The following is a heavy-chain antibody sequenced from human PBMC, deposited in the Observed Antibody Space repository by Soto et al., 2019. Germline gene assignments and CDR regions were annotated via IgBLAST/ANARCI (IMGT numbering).Heavy chain of an antibody. V-gene: IGHV3-30-3*01. J-gene: IGHJ4*02. CDR1: GFTFSSYA. CDR2: ISYDGSNK. D-gene: IGHD1-26*01. Sequence: GGSLRLSCASSGFTFSSYALHWVRQAPGKGLEWVAVISYDGSNKYYADSVKGRFTISRDNSKNTLYLQMNSLRAEDTAVYYCARAGIVGATPPGYWGQGT. CDR3: ARAGIVGATPPGY.